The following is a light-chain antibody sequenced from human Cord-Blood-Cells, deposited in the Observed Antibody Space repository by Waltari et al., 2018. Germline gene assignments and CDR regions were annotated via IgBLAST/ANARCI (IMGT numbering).Light chain of an antibody. CDR2: DVS. Sequence: QSALTQPRSVSGSPGQSVTISCTGTSSDVGGYNYVSWYHQHPGKAPKLRIYDVSKRPAGVPERFAGSKSGNAASLTISGLQAEDEADYYCCTYAGSYTWVVGGGTKLTVL. J-gene: IGLJ3*02. CDR3: CTYAGSYTWV. V-gene: IGLV2-11*01. CDR1: SSDVGGYNY.